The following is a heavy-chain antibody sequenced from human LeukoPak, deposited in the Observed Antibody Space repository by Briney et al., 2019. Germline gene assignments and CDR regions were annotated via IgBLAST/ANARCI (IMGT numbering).Heavy chain of an antibody. CDR1: GYTFTSYG. D-gene: IGHD3-10*01. CDR3: ARDQSMVMDV. CDR2: ISAYNGNT. V-gene: IGHV1-18*01. J-gene: IGHJ6*02. Sequence: ASVKVSCKASGYTFTSYGISWVRQAPGQGLEWMGWISAYNGNTNYAQKLQGRVTMTRDTSTSTVYMELSSLRSEDTAVYYCARDQSMVMDVWGQGTTVTVSS.